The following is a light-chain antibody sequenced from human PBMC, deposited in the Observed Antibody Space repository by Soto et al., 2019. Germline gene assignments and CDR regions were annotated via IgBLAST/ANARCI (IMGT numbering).Light chain of an antibody. CDR2: STN. CDR3: LLYMGNGIYL. Sequence: QTVVTQEPAVSVSPGGTVTLTCGLRSAPLSTTYYPAWCQQAPGQPPRTLIYSTNTRPSGVPDRFSGSIRGNKAALTITGAQADDEAYYYCLLYMGNGIYLFGPGTKLTVL. V-gene: IGLV8-61*01. CDR1: SAPLSTTYY. J-gene: IGLJ1*01.